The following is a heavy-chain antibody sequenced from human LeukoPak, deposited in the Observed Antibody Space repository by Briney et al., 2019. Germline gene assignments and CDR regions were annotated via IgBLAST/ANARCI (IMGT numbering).Heavy chain of an antibody. CDR3: ASRRYSSSWSRTYYFDY. J-gene: IGHJ4*02. CDR2: INHSGST. Sequence: NASETLSLTCAVYGGSFSGYYWSWIRQPPGKGLEWIGEINHSGSTNYNPSLKSRVTISVDTSKNQFSLKLSSVTAADTAVYYCASRRYSSSWSRTYYFDYWGQGTLVTVSS. D-gene: IGHD6-13*01. CDR1: GGSFSGYY. V-gene: IGHV4-34*01.